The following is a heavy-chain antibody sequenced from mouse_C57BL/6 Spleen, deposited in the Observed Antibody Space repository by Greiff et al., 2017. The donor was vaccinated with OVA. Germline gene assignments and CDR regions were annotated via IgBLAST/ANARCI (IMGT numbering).Heavy chain of an antibody. CDR1: GYTFTSYC. J-gene: IGHJ3*01. V-gene: IGHV1-64*01. D-gene: IGHD1-1*01. CDR3: AREGYYGGEVVDY. Sequence: VQLQQPGAELVKPGASVKLSCKASGYTFTSYCMHWVKQRPGQGLEWIGMIHPNSGSTNYNEKFKSKATVTVDKSSSTGYMQLRSLTSEDSAAYYCAREGYYGGEVVDYWGQGTMVTVSA. CDR2: IHPNSGST.